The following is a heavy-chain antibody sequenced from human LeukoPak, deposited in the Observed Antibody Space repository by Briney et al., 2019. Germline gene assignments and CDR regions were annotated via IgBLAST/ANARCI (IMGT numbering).Heavy chain of an antibody. V-gene: IGHV4-61*01. Sequence: SETLSLTCTVSGGSVSSGSYYWSWTRQPPGKGLEWIGYIYYSGSTNYNPSLKSRVTISVDTSKNQFSLKLSSVTAADTAVYYCARDRGYSYGDRYYFDYWGQGTLVTVSS. D-gene: IGHD5-18*01. CDR2: IYYSGST. J-gene: IGHJ4*02. CDR1: GGSVSSGSYY. CDR3: ARDRGYSYGDRYYFDY.